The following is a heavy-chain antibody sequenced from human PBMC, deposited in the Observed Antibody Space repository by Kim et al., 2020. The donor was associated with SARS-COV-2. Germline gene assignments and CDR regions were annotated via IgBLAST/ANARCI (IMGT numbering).Heavy chain of an antibody. CDR1: GFTFTSSA. J-gene: IGHJ6*02. V-gene: IGHV1-58*01. Sequence: ASVKVSCKASGFTFTSSAVQWVRQARGQRLEWIGWIVVGSGNTNYAQKFQERVTITRDMSTSTAYMELSSLRSEDTAVYYCAADLLAVSYYYYYGMDVWGQGTTVTVSS. CDR2: IVVGSGNT. D-gene: IGHD2-8*02. CDR3: AADLLAVSYYYYYGMDV.